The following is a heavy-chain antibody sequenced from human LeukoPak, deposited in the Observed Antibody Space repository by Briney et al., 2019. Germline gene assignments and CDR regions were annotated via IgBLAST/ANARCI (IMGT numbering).Heavy chain of an antibody. CDR1: GFTFSTSS. CDR2: ISSSSSYI. V-gene: IGHV3-21*01. J-gene: IGHJ4*02. CDR3: ARPLSGTTDFDY. D-gene: IGHD1-20*01. Sequence: NPGGSRRLSCAASGFTFSTSSMNWVRQAPGKGLEWVSLISSSSSYIFYADSVKGRFTISRDNAKKSLYLQMNRLRAEDTAVYYCARPLSGTTDFDYWGQGTLVTVSS.